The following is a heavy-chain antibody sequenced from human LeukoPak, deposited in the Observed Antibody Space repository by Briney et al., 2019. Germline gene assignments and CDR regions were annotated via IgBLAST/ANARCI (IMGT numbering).Heavy chain of an antibody. CDR2: ISSSSTI. J-gene: IGHJ4*02. V-gene: IGHV3-48*01. CDR3: TSSYFDFWMDY. CDR1: GFTFSSYS. Sequence: PGGSLRLSCAASGFTFSSYSMNWVRQAPGKGLEWVSYISSSSTIYYADSVKGRFTISRDNAKNSLYLQMNSLRAEDTAVYYCTSSYFDFWMDYWGQGALVTVSS. D-gene: IGHD3-3*01.